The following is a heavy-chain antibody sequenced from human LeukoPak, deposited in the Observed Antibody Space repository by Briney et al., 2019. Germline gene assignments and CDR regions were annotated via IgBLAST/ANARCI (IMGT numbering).Heavy chain of an antibody. CDR1: GGSISSSSYY. Sequence: PSGTLPLTCTVSGGSISSSSYYWGWIRQPPGKGLEWIGSIYYSGSTYYNPSLKSRVTISVDRSKNQFSLKLSSVTAADTAVYYCARGIMITFGGVIATPHFDYWGQGTLVTVSS. D-gene: IGHD3-16*02. CDR2: IYYSGST. V-gene: IGHV4-39*07. CDR3: ARGIMITFGGVIATPHFDY. J-gene: IGHJ4*02.